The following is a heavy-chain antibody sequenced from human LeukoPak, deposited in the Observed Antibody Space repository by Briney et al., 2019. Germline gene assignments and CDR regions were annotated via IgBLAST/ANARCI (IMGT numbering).Heavy chain of an antibody. Sequence: PGGSLRLSCAASGFTFSSYGMHWVRQPPGKGLESVAVISYDGSNKYYADSVNGRFTISRDNSKNTLYLQMNSLRAEDTAVHYCAKQVVVDAPHWFDPWGQGTLVTVSS. CDR3: AKQVVVDAPHWFDP. J-gene: IGHJ5*02. D-gene: IGHD2-15*01. CDR2: ISYDGSNK. CDR1: GFTFSSYG. V-gene: IGHV3-30*18.